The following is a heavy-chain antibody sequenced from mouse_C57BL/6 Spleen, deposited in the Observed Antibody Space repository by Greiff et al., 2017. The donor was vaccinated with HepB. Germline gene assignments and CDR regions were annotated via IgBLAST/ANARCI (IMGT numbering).Heavy chain of an antibody. J-gene: IGHJ3*01. CDR1: GFSLTSYA. Sequence: VHLVESGPGLVAPSQSLSITCTVSGFSLTSYAISWVRQPPGKGLEWLGVIWTGGGTNYNSALKSRLSISKDNSKSQVFLKMNSLQTDDTARYYCACHSSGYFPWFAYWGQGTLVTVSA. CDR2: IWTGGGT. V-gene: IGHV2-9-1*01. D-gene: IGHD3-2*02. CDR3: ACHSSGYFPWFAY.